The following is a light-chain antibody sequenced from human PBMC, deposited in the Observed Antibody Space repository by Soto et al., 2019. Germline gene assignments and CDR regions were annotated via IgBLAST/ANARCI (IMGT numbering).Light chain of an antibody. V-gene: IGLV2-8*01. J-gene: IGLJ1*01. CDR2: DVN. Sequence: QSVLTQPPSASGSPGQSVTISCTGTSSDVGGYPFVSWYQQHPGKAPKVLIYDVNKRPSGVPDRFSGSKSGNTASLTVSGLQAEDEADYHCSSHAGSDDPIVFGTGTKLTVL. CDR1: SSDVGGYPF. CDR3: SSHAGSDDPIV.